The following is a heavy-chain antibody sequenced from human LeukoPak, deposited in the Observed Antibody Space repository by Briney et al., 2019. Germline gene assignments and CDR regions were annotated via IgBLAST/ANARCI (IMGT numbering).Heavy chain of an antibody. CDR3: ARVGQLLYYFDY. J-gene: IGHJ4*02. Sequence: SQTLSLTCTVSGGSISSGDYYWSWIRQPPGKGLEWIGYIYYSGSTYYNSSLKSRVTISVDTSKNQFSLKLSSVTAADTAVYYCARVGQLLYYFDYWGQGTLVTVS. V-gene: IGHV4-30-4*01. D-gene: IGHD6-6*01. CDR2: IYYSGST. CDR1: GGSISSGDYY.